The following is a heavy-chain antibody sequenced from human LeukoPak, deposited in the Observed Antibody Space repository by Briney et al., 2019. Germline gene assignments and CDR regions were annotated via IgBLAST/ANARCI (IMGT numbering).Heavy chain of an antibody. V-gene: IGHV1-8*03. D-gene: IGHD4-11*01. Sequence: GASVKVSCKASGYTFTSYDINWVRQATGQGLEWMGWMNPNSGNTGYAQKFQGRVTITRNTSISTAYMELSSLRSEDTAVYYCARAYDYSNYYYYMDVWAREPWSPSP. J-gene: IGHJ6*03. CDR2: MNPNSGNT. CDR3: ARAYDYSNYYYYMDV. CDR1: GYTFTSYD.